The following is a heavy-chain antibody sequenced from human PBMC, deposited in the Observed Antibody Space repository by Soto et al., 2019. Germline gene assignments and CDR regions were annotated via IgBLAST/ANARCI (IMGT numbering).Heavy chain of an antibody. Sequence: PGGTLRLSCAASGFTFSDYYMSWIRQAPGKGREWVSYISSSSSYTNYADSVKGRFTISRDNAKNSLYLQMNSLRAEDTAVYYCARTPDCTNGVCSAGFDYWGQGTLVTVSS. V-gene: IGHV3-11*06. D-gene: IGHD2-8*01. J-gene: IGHJ4*02. CDR2: ISSSSSYT. CDR3: ARTPDCTNGVCSAGFDY. CDR1: GFTFSDYY.